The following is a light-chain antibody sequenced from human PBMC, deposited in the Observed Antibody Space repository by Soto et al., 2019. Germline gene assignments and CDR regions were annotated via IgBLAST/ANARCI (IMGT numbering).Light chain of an antibody. Sequence: QSVLTQPASVSGSPGQSITISCTGTNSDVGAYNYVSWFQQHPGKAPKLMVYDVSNRPSGVSNRFSGSKSGNTASLTISGLQAEDEADYYCSSYTTSYTYVFGAGTKVTV. CDR1: NSDVGAYNY. CDR2: DVS. CDR3: SSYTTSYTYV. J-gene: IGLJ1*01. V-gene: IGLV2-14*03.